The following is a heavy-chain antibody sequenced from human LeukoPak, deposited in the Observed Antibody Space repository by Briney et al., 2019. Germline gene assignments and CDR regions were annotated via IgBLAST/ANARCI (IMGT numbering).Heavy chain of an antibody. D-gene: IGHD1-26*01. Sequence: GGSLRLSCAASGSTFDDYGMSWVRQAPGKGLEGVSAISGSGGSTYYADSVKGRFTISRDNSKNTLYLQMNSLRAEDTAVYYCAKSPRIVGASSYYYYYYMDVWGKGTTVTVSS. CDR2: ISGSGGST. CDR1: GSTFDDYG. J-gene: IGHJ6*03. V-gene: IGHV3-23*01. CDR3: AKSPRIVGASSYYYYYYMDV.